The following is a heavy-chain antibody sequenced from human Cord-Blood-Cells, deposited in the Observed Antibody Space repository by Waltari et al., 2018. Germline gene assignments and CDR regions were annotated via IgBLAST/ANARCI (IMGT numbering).Heavy chain of an antibody. CDR2: IYYSWTH. J-gene: IGHJ2*01. CDR3: ARLQQQLVLYWYFDL. Sequence: QLQLQESGPGLVKPSETLSLTCTVSGGSISSSSYYWGWIRQPPGKGLEWIGSIYYSWTHYYNPSLKLRCTISVDPTKNQFSLMLRSVPAADTAVYYCARLQQQLVLYWYFDLWGRGTLVTVSS. CDR1: GGSISSSSYY. D-gene: IGHD6-13*01. V-gene: IGHV4-39*01.